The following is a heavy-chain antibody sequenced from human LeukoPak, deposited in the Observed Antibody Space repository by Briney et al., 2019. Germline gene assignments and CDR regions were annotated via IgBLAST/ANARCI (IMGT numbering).Heavy chain of an antibody. CDR2: ISGSGGST. CDR1: GFTFSSYA. V-gene: IGHV3-23*01. J-gene: IGHJ4*02. D-gene: IGHD3-22*01. CDR3: AKYQPRYYYDSSGYSDY. Sequence: GGSLRLSCAASGFTFSSYAMSWVRQAPGKGPEWVSAISGSGGSTYYADSVTGRFTISRDNSKNTQYLQMNSLRAEDTAVYYCAKYQPRYYYDSSGYSDYWGQGTLVTVSS.